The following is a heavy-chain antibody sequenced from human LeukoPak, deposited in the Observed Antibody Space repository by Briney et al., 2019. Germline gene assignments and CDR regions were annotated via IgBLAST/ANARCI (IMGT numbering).Heavy chain of an antibody. CDR3: ATLRDLGELSPYHY. D-gene: IGHD3-16*02. CDR1: GYTFTGYY. V-gene: IGHV1-2*02. J-gene: IGHJ4*02. Sequence: AASVKVSCKAAGYTFTGYYMYWVRQAPGQGLEWMGWINPNSGGTNYAQKFQGRVTMTRDTSISTAYMELSRLRSDDTAVYYCATLRDLGELSPYHYWGQGTLVSVSS. CDR2: INPNSGGT.